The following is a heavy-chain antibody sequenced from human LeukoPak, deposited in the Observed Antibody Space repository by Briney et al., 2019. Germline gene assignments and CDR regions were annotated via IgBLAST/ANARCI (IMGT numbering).Heavy chain of an antibody. D-gene: IGHD2-15*01. CDR2: IYHSGST. Sequence: SETLSLTCAVSGGSISSGGYSWSWIRQPPGTGLEWIGYIYHSGSTYYNPSLKSRVTISVGRSKNQFSLKLSSVTAADTAVYYCARDGCRPGGSCFDYWGQGTLVTVSS. V-gene: IGHV4-30-2*01. J-gene: IGHJ4*02. CDR1: GGSISSGGYS. CDR3: ARDGCRPGGSCFDY.